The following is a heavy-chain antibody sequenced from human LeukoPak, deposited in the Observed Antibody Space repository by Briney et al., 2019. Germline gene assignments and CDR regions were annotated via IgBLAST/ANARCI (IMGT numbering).Heavy chain of an antibody. Sequence: SETLSLTCTVSGDSIYSGNYYWSWIRQPAGKGLEWIGRIYSSGTTIYNPSLKSRVTISVDTSKNQFSLKMSSVTAADTAVYYCARAPDYGNPNWFDPWGQGTLVTVSS. J-gene: IGHJ5*02. CDR1: GDSIYSGNYY. D-gene: IGHD4-11*01. V-gene: IGHV4-61*02. CDR2: IYSSGTT. CDR3: ARAPDYGNPNWFDP.